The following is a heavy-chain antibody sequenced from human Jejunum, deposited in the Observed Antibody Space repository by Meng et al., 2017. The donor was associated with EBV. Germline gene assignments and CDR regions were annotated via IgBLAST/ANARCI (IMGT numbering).Heavy chain of an antibody. CDR3: ALVLRARFNYFDP. CDR1: GYIFSDYY. CDR2: VDPQDDET. Sequence: GDEANKPGATVKVPSKVSGYIFSDYYIHWVRQAPGEGLEWMGLVDPQDDETLYAEKFQGRVTITADTSPDTAYMELSSLRSEDTAIYYCALVLRARFNYFDPWGQGTLVTVSS. J-gene: IGHJ5*02. D-gene: IGHD4/OR15-4a*01. V-gene: IGHV1-69-2*01.